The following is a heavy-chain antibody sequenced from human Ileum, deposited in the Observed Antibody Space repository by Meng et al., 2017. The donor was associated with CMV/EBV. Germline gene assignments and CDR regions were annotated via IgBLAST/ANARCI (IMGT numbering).Heavy chain of an antibody. CDR2: INHGGSS. CDR1: GGSFSEYH. J-gene: IGHJ4*02. Sequence: QVQLQPWGAGLLEPSETLSLMCAVYGGSFSEYHWSWIRQPPGKGLEWIGEINHGGSSNYNPSLKSRVTISVDRSRNQVSLKLTSVTAADTAVYYCARASPQRRFLSYWGQGTLVTVSS. D-gene: IGHD3-3*01. V-gene: IGHV4-34*01. CDR3: ARASPQRRFLSY.